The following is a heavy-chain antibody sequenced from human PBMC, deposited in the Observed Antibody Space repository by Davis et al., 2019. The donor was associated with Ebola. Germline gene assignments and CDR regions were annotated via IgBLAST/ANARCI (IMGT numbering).Heavy chain of an antibody. CDR2: INPNSGGT. CDR3: AKEEGGSYNDY. V-gene: IGHV1-2*02. CDR1: GYTFTGHY. Sequence: ASVKVSCKASGYTFTGHYMHWVRQAPGQGLEWMGWINPNSGGTNYAQKFQGRVTITRDTSVTTAYMELSRLKSDDTAVYYCAKEEGGSYNDYWGQGTLVGVSS. D-gene: IGHD1-26*01. J-gene: IGHJ4*02.